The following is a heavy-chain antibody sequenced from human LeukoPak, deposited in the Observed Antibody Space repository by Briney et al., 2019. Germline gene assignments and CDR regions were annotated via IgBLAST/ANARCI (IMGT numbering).Heavy chain of an antibody. V-gene: IGHV3-21*04. D-gene: IGHD5-12*01. J-gene: IGHJ4*02. CDR1: GFTFSNYS. Sequence: PGGSLRLSCAASGFTFSNYSMNWVRQAPGKGLEWVSSISSSSSYVFYADSVKGRFTISRDNSKNTLYLQMNSLRAEDTAVYYCAKGVATVYYFDYWGQGTLVTVSS. CDR2: ISSSSSYV. CDR3: AKGVATVYYFDY.